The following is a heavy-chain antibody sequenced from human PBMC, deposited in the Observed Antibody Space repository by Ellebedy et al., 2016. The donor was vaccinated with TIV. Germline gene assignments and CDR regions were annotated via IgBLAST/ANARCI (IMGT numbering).Heavy chain of an antibody. V-gene: IGHV1-18*04. J-gene: IGHJ4*02. CDR3: ARAPRGGVIIPPGY. D-gene: IGHD2-21*01. CDR2: ISAYNGNT. CDR1: GYTFTSYG. Sequence: AASVKVSCKASGYTFTSYGISWVRQAPGQGLEWMGWISAYNGNTNYAQKLQGRVTMTTDTSTSTVYMELRSLRSDDTAVYYCARAPRGGVIIPPGYWGQGTLVTVSS.